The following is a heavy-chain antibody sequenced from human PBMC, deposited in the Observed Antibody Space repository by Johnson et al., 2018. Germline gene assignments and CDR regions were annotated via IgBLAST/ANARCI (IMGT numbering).Heavy chain of an antibody. Sequence: QVQLQESGPGLVKPSETLSLTCPVSGGSISNSNYYWDWIRLPPGKGLEWIGSIYYSGDTYYNPSLKSRVTISVDTSKNQFSLKVNSVTAADTTVYYCARRVAASDAFDVWGQGTLVTVSS. D-gene: IGHD2-15*01. J-gene: IGHJ3*01. CDR2: IYYSGDT. CDR1: GGSISNSNYY. CDR3: ARRVAASDAFDV. V-gene: IGHV4-39*01.